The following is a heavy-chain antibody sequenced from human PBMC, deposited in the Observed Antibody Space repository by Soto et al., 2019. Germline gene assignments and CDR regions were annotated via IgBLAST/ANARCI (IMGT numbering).Heavy chain of an antibody. CDR1: RGLFSSYV. Sequence: SVKVSCKAPRGLFSSYVFNWVRQSPGQGLEWMGGVNPILNIADHAQKFQGRVTITADASTGTVYMELSSLRSDDTATYFCARYRHCSGDSCNYSYLMDLWGQGTTVTSP. V-gene: IGHV1-69*10. CDR3: ARYRHCSGDSCNYSYLMDL. CDR2: VNPILNIA. J-gene: IGHJ6*02. D-gene: IGHD2-15*01.